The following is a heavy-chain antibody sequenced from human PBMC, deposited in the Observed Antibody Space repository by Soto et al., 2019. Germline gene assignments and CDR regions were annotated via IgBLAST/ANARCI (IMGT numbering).Heavy chain of an antibody. CDR2: INPSGGST. Sequence: ASVKVSCKASGYTFTSYYMHWVRQAPGQGLEWMGIINPSGGSTSYAQKFQGRVTMTRDTSTSTAYMELSSLRSEDTAVYYCASNVGDYDSSGYGFSPDAFDIWGQGTMVTVS. J-gene: IGHJ3*02. D-gene: IGHD3-22*01. CDR1: GYTFTSYY. V-gene: IGHV1-46*01. CDR3: ASNVGDYDSSGYGFSPDAFDI.